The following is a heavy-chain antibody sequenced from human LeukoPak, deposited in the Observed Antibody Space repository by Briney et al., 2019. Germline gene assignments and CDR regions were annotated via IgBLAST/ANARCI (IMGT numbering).Heavy chain of an antibody. D-gene: IGHD3-3*01. Sequence: PSETLSLTCAVYGGSFSGYYWSWIRQPPGKGLEWIGEINHSGSTNYNPSLKSRVTISVDTSKNQFSLKLSSVTAADTAVYYCASFLYDFWSGSIHGAFDIWGQGTMVTVSS. V-gene: IGHV4-34*01. CDR2: INHSGST. CDR1: GGSFSGYY. J-gene: IGHJ3*02. CDR3: ASFLYDFWSGSIHGAFDI.